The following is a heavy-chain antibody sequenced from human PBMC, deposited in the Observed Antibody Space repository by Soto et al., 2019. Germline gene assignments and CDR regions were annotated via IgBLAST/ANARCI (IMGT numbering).Heavy chain of an antibody. CDR3: ARPYSSSWSFDY. D-gene: IGHD6-13*01. J-gene: IGHJ4*02. V-gene: IGHV3-33*01. CDR2: IWYDGSNK. CDR1: GFTFSSYG. Sequence: QVQLVEAGGGVVQPGRSLRLSCAASGFTFSSYGMHWVRQAPGKGLEWVAVIWYDGSNKYYADSVKGRFTISRDNSKNWLYLQMNSLIAEDTAVYYWARPYSSSWSFDYCGQGSLVTVSS.